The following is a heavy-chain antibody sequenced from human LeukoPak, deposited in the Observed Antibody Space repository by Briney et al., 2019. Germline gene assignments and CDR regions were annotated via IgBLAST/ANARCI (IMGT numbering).Heavy chain of an antibody. CDR2: IIPICGTA. CDR3: ARVLTSDSSGYENFDY. Sequence: SVKVSCKASGGTFSSYAISWVRQAPGQGLEWMGGIIPICGTANYAQKFQGRGTITTDESTSTAYMELRSLRLEDTAVYYCARVLTSDSSGYENFDYWGQGPLVTVSS. CDR1: GGTFSSYA. J-gene: IGHJ4*02. D-gene: IGHD3-22*01. V-gene: IGHV1-69*05.